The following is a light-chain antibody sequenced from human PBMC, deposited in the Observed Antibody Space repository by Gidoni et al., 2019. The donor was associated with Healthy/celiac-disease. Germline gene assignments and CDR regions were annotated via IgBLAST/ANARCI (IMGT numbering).Light chain of an antibody. CDR3: NSRDSSGNPPVV. CDR1: SLRSYY. CDR2: GKT. Sequence: SSELTQHPAVSVALGQTVRITCQGDSLRSYYASWYQQKPGQTPILVIYGKTNRPSGIPDRCSGSSSGNTASLTITGAQAEDEADYYCNSRDSSGNPPVVFGGGTKLTVL. J-gene: IGLJ2*01. V-gene: IGLV3-19*01.